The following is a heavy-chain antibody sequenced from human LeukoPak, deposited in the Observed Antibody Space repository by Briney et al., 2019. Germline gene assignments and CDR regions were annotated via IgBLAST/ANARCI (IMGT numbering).Heavy chain of an antibody. CDR1: GYTFTSYD. Sequence: ASVKVSCKASGYTFTSYDINWVRQATGQGLEWMGWMNPNSGNTGYAQKFQGRGTMTRNTSISTAYIELSSLRSEDTAVYYCARGRFDYDSSGYYYGDAFDIWGQGTMVTVSS. V-gene: IGHV1-8*01. CDR3: ARGRFDYDSSGYYYGDAFDI. CDR2: MNPNSGNT. J-gene: IGHJ3*02. D-gene: IGHD3-22*01.